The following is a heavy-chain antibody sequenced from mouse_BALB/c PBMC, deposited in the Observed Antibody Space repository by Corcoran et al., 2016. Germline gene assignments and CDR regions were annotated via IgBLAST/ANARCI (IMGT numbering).Heavy chain of an antibody. Sequence: EVQLQQSGPELVKPGASVKMSCKASGYTFTSYVMHWVKQKPGQGLEWIGYINPYNDGTKYNEKFKGKATLTSDKSSSTAYMELSSLTSEDSAVYYCARGVITTVVGGEMDYWVQGTAVTVSS. J-gene: IGHJ4*01. V-gene: IGHV1S136*01. CDR3: ARGVITTVVGGEMDY. CDR2: INPYNDGT. CDR1: GYTFTSYV. D-gene: IGHD1-1*01.